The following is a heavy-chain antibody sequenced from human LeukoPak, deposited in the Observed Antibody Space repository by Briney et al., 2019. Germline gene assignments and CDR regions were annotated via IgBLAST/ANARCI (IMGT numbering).Heavy chain of an antibody. Sequence: PSETLSLTCTVSGGSISSSSYYWGWIRQPPGKGLEWIGYIYYSGSTNYNPSLKSRVTISVDTSKNQFSLKLSSVTAADTAVYYCARVEGRYYFDYWGQGTLVTVSS. V-gene: IGHV4-61*05. J-gene: IGHJ4*02. CDR2: IYYSGST. D-gene: IGHD1-1*01. CDR3: ARVEGRYYFDY. CDR1: GGSISSSSYY.